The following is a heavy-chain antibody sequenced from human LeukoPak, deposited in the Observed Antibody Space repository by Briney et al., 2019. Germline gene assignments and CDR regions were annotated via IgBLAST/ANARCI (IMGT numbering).Heavy chain of an antibody. D-gene: IGHD6-6*01. Sequence: PGGSLRLSCAASGFSFSSYGMHWIRQAPGKGLEWLAVIYYDGSYKYCADSVKGRFTISRDNSNNTLYLQMSSLRAEDTAVYYCARAFEYTNAWYLGYWGQGTLVTVSS. V-gene: IGHV3-33*01. CDR1: GFSFSSYG. J-gene: IGHJ4*02. CDR2: IYYDGSYK. CDR3: ARAFEYTNAWYLGY.